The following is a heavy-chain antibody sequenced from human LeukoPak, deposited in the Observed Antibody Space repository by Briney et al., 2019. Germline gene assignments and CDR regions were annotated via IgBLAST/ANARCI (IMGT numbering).Heavy chain of an antibody. CDR1: GGTFSSYA. V-gene: IGHV1-69*13. CDR2: IIPIFGTA. CDR3: ARVRGIVVVPAAMLSNAFDI. D-gene: IGHD2-2*01. Sequence: SVKVSCKASGGTFSSYAISWVRQAPGQGLEWMGGIIPIFGTANYARKFQGRVTITADESTSTAYMELSSLRSEDTAVYYCARVRGIVVVPAAMLSNAFDIWGQGTMVTVSS. J-gene: IGHJ3*02.